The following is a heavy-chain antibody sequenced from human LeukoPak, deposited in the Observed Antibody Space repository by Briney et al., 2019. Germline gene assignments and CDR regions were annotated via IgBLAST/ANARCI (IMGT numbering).Heavy chain of an antibody. V-gene: IGHV4-59*11. Sequence: SETLSLTCNVSGESISSHYWSWTRQSPGKGLEWIGYVTNSGTTKFNPSLKSRVTISRDTSKNQISLRLSSVTAADTAVYYCARGVIATGGNDFDYWGQGTLVTVSS. CDR1: GESISSHY. J-gene: IGHJ4*02. D-gene: IGHD6-13*01. CDR3: ARGVIATGGNDFDY. CDR2: VTNSGTT.